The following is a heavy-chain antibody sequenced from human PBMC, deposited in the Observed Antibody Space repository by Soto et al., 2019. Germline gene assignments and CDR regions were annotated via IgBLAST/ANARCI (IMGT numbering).Heavy chain of an antibody. CDR1: GGTFSSYA. V-gene: IGHV1-69*01. CDR3: ASKPPSEREDIVVVPAAASNYYYYGMDV. J-gene: IGHJ6*02. CDR2: IIPIFGTA. Sequence: QVQLVQSGAAVKKPGSSVKVSFKASGGTFSSYAISWVRQAPGHGLEWMGGIIPIFGTANYAQKFQGRVTITADESTSTAYMELSSLRSEDTAVYYCASKPPSEREDIVVVPAAASNYYYYGMDVWGQGTTVTVSS. D-gene: IGHD2-2*01.